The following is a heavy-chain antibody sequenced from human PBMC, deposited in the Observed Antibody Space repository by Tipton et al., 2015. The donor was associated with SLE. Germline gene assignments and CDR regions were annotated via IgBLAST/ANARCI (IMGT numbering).Heavy chain of an antibody. Sequence: TLSLTCTVSGGSISTYYWSWIRQPPGRGLEWIGYIYYSGSTDYNPSLKSRVTISVDTSKNQFSLNLSSVTAADTAMYYCASGDGYNFDYWGQGTLVTVSS. V-gene: IGHV4-59*08. CDR1: GGSISTYY. J-gene: IGHJ4*02. CDR2: IYYSGST. CDR3: ASGDGYNFDY. D-gene: IGHD5-24*01.